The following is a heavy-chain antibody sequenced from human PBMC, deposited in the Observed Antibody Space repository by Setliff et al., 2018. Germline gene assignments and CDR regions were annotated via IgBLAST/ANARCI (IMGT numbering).Heavy chain of an antibody. Sequence: SETLSLTCTVSGGSISSYYWSWIRQPPGKRLEWIGYIYYSGSTNYNPYLESRVTISVDTSKNQFSLRLNSATAADTAVYYCARLRGAFDYWGQGTWVTVSS. CDR1: GGSISSYY. J-gene: IGHJ4*02. CDR3: ARLRGAFDY. D-gene: IGHD3-16*01. CDR2: IYYSGST. V-gene: IGHV4-59*01.